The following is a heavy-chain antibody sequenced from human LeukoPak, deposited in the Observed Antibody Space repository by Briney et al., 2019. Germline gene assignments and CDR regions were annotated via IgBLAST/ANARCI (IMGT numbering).Heavy chain of an antibody. CDR3: ARDKLGLGDLSLSHE. J-gene: IGHJ4*02. CDR2: MNPNSGGT. D-gene: IGHD3-16*02. CDR1: GHTLIEYY. V-gene: IGHV1-2*02. Sequence: ASVKVSCKAFGHTLIEYYIHWVRQAPGQGLEWMGWMNPNSGGTESAQKFQGRVTMTRDTSISTAYMELSRLTYDDTAMYYCARDKLGLGDLSLSHEWGQGTLVTVSS.